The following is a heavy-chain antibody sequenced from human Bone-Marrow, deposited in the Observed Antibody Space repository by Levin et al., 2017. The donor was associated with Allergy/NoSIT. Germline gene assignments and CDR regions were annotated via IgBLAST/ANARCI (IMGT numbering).Heavy chain of an antibody. V-gene: IGHV4-31*03. CDR3: ARGQDYYASGSDY. CDR2: IYYSGNT. Sequence: SQTLSLTCTVSGGSIDSGGYYWNWIRQHPGKGLEWIGYIYYSGNTYFNPSLKSRVTISLDTSKNQFSLKLSSVTAADTAVYYCARGQDYYASGSDYWGQGTLVTVTS. CDR1: GGSIDSGGYY. D-gene: IGHD3-10*01. J-gene: IGHJ4*02.